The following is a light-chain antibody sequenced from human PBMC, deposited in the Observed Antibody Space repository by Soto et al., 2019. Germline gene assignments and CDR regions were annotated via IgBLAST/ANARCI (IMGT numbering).Light chain of an antibody. J-gene: IGKJ5*01. CDR2: AAS. Sequence: DIQMTQSPSSLSASVGDRVTITCRASESIARHLNWYQQKPGKAPQLLIYAASSLQNGVPSRFRGGGSGTDFTLTISNLQPEDFATYYCQQSYSTLSITFGQGPRLEIK. CDR3: QQSYSTLSIT. CDR1: ESIARH. V-gene: IGKV1-39*01.